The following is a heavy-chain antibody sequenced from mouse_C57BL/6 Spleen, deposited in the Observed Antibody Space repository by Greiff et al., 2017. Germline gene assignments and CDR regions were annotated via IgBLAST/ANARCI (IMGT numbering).Heavy chain of an antibody. CDR2: INPGSGGT. V-gene: IGHV1-54*01. Sequence: VQLQQSGAELVRPGTSVKVSCKASGYAFTNYLIEWVKQRPGQGLEWIGVINPGSGGTNYNEKFKGKATLTADKSSSTAYMQLSSLTSEDSAVYFCARGGIAHFDNGGQGTTLPVSS. J-gene: IGHJ2*01. CDR1: GYAFTNYL. CDR3: ARGGIAHFDN.